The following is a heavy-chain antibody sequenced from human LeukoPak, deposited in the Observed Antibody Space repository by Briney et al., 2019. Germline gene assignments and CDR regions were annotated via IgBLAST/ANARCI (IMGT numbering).Heavy chain of an antibody. CDR1: GHYINSGFY. D-gene: IGHD3-16*01. Sequence: PSETLSLTCTVSGHYINSGFYWGWIRQPPGKGLEWIGSIYHSGSTHYKSSLKSRVTISVDTSKNQLSLKLTSVTAADTAVYYCARGVGLTQGGAFDFWGQGTLVTVSS. V-gene: IGHV4-38-2*02. CDR2: IYHSGST. J-gene: IGHJ4*02. CDR3: ARGVGLTQGGAFDF.